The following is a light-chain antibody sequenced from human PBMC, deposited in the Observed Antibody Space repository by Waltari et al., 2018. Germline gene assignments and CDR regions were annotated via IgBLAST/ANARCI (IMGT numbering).Light chain of an antibody. CDR2: LGS. V-gene: IGKV2-28*01. CDR3: MQALQTPLT. CDR1: QSLLHSNGYIH. J-gene: IGKJ4*01. Sequence: DIVMTQSPLSLPVTPGESASISCRSSQSLLHSNGYIHLDWYLQKPGQSPQPLIYLGSNRASGVPDRFSGSGSGTDFTLKISRVEAEDVGVYYCMQALQTPLTFGGGTKVEIK.